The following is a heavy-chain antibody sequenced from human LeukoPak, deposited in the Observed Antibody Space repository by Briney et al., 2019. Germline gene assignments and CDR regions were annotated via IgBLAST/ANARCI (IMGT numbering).Heavy chain of an antibody. D-gene: IGHD3-10*01. CDR1: GYTFTGYY. CDR3: ARDGWFGEYWFDP. J-gene: IGHJ5*02. V-gene: IGHV1-2*02. Sequence: ASVKVSCTASGYTFTGYYMHWVRQAPGQGLEWMGWINPNSGGTNYAQKFQGRVTMTRDTSIRTAYMELSRLRSDDTAVYYCARDGWFGEYWFDPWGQGTLVTVSS. CDR2: INPNSGGT.